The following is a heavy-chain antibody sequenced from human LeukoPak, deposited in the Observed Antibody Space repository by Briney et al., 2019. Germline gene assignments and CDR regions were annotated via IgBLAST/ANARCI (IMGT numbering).Heavy chain of an antibody. Sequence: GGSLRLSCAASGFTFSSYSMSWVRQAPGKGLEWVSAISGSGGSTYYADSVKGRFTISRDNSKNTLYLQMNSLRAEDTAVYYCANQLVPSQLWQGDAFDIWGQGTMVTVSS. J-gene: IGHJ3*02. D-gene: IGHD5-18*01. CDR1: GFTFSSYS. V-gene: IGHV3-23*01. CDR3: ANQLVPSQLWQGDAFDI. CDR2: ISGSGGST.